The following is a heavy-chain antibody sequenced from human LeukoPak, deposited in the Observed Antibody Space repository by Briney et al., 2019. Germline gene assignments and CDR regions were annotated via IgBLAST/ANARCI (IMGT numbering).Heavy chain of an antibody. CDR1: GGSISSGSYY. V-gene: IGHV4-61*02. CDR3: ARGVVVDTFDY. J-gene: IGHJ4*02. Sequence: SETLSLTCTVSGGSISSGSYYWSWIRQPAGKGLEWIGRIYTSGSTNYNPSLKSRVTISVDTSKNQFSLKLSSVTAADTAVYYCARGVVVDTFDYWGQGTLVTVSS. CDR2: IYTSGST. D-gene: IGHD2-2*01.